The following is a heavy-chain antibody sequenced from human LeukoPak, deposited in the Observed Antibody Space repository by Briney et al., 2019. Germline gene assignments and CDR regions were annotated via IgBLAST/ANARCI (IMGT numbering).Heavy chain of an antibody. Sequence: GGSLRLSCTASGVTFSSNTMSWVRQAPGKGLEWVSVISDDGGTTFHADSVKGRFTVSRDDSNNALHLQMNSLRVEDTALYYCARRPVRGAFDIWGQGTMVTVSS. D-gene: IGHD3-10*01. V-gene: IGHV3-23*01. CDR3: ARRPVRGAFDI. CDR2: ISDDGGTT. J-gene: IGHJ3*02. CDR1: GVTFSSNT.